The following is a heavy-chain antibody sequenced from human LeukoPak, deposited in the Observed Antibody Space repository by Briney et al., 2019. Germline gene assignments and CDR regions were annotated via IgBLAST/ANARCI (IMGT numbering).Heavy chain of an antibody. D-gene: IGHD6-19*01. J-gene: IGHJ4*02. Sequence: PGGSLRLSCAASGFTFNSYAMHWVRQAPGKGLEWVAVISYDGINEYYPDSVKGRFTISRDNSKNTLYLQMNLLRAEDTAVYYCARSFVAVAAPYYFDHWGQGTLVTVSS. V-gene: IGHV3-30-3*01. CDR1: GFTFNSYA. CDR2: ISYDGINE. CDR3: ARSFVAVAAPYYFDH.